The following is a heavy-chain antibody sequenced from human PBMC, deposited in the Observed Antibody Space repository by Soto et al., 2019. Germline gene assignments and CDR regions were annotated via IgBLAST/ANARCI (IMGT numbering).Heavy chain of an antibody. CDR3: ARARAARPPYYYYDGMDV. Sequence: QVQLQQWGAGLLKPSETLSLTCAVYGGSFSGYYWSWIRQPPGKGLEWIGEINHSGSTNYNPSLKSRVTISVDTSKNQFSLKLSSVTAADTDVYYCARARAARPPYYYYDGMDVWGQGTTVTVSS. CDR1: GGSFSGYY. J-gene: IGHJ6*02. D-gene: IGHD6-6*01. V-gene: IGHV4-34*01. CDR2: INHSGST.